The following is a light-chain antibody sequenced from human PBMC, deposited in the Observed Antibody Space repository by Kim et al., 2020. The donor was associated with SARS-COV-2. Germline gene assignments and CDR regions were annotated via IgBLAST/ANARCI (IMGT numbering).Light chain of an antibody. CDR2: SAS. Sequence: ASVGARVTITGGQSKEIENYLAWYQQKHGEIPNLLINSASALKVGVHSRLRGSGSGTNFTLAINGLQPEDVGTYYCQKYGSGPRTFGEGTKVDIK. J-gene: IGKJ1*01. V-gene: IGKV1-27*01. CDR1: KEIENY. CDR3: QKYGSGPRT.